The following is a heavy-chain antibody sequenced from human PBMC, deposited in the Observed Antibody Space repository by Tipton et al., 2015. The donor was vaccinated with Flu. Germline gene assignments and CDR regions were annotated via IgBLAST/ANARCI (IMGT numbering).Heavy chain of an antibody. Sequence: TLSLTCTVSGGSISTYYWSWIRQPAGKGLEWIGRIYTSGSTNYNPSLKSRVTMSVDTSKNQFSLRLSSVTAADTAVYYCAPSTRYWTGGHFFGWWGRGTQVTVSS. V-gene: IGHV4-4*07. J-gene: IGHJ4*02. CDR2: IYTSGST. D-gene: IGHD2-2*01. CDR3: APSTRYWTGGHFFGW. CDR1: GGSISTYY.